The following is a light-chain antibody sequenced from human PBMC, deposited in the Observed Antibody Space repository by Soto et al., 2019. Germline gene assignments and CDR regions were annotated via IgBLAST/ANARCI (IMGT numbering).Light chain of an antibody. CDR1: QSVGNN. V-gene: IGKV3-15*01. CDR3: QQYGDWPLT. Sequence: EIVLTQSPATLSVSPGERATLSCSASQSVGNNFAWYQQKPRQAPRLLIFATSTRATVVPARFSGSGSGTDFTLTISSLQSEDFAVYYCQQYGDWPLTFGGGAKVEIE. CDR2: ATS. J-gene: IGKJ4*01.